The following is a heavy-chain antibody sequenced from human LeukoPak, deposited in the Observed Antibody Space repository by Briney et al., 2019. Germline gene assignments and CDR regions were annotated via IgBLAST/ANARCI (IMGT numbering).Heavy chain of an antibody. D-gene: IGHD3-16*01. V-gene: IGHV3-23*01. Sequence: GGSLLLSCAASGFTFNTYGMTWVRQAPGKGLEWVSAITRSGGSTYYGDSVKGRLTICRDNSRNTLYLQMNSLRVDDTAVYYCARDLGGGCFDDWGQGNLVTVSS. CDR2: ITRSGGST. J-gene: IGHJ4*02. CDR3: ARDLGGGCFDD. CDR1: GFTFNTYG.